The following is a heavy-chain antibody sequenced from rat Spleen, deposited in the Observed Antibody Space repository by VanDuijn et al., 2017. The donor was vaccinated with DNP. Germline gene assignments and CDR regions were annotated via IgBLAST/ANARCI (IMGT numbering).Heavy chain of an antibody. Sequence: EVQLVESGGGLVQPGRSLKLSCAASGFTFSAYYMAWVRQAPAKGLEWVAYIGSAAYAPYYGDSVKGRFTISRDNAKSSLYLQMNSLKSEDTATYYCARHGDTTGIAWFAYWGQGTLVTVSS. V-gene: IGHV5-22*01. D-gene: IGHD1-7*01. CDR3: ARHGDTTGIAWFAY. J-gene: IGHJ3*01. CDR1: GFTFSAYY. CDR2: IGSAAYAP.